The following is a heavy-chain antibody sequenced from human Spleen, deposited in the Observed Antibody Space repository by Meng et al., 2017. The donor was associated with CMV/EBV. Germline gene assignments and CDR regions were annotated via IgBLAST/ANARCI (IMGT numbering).Heavy chain of an antibody. CDR1: GGSISSYY. J-gene: IGHJ6*02. V-gene: IGHV4-59*12. D-gene: IGHD2-2*01. CDR2: IYYSGST. Sequence: GSLRLSCTVSGGSISSYYWSWIRQPPGKGLEWIGYIYYSGSTNYNPSLKSRVTISVDTSKNQFSLKLSSVTAADTAIYYCARDRYCSSSICYGAYGMDVWGQGTTVTVSS. CDR3: ARDRYCSSSICYGAYGMDV.